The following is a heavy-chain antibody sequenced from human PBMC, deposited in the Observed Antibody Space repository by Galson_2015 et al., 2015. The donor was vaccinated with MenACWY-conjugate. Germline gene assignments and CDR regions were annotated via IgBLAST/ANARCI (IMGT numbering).Heavy chain of an antibody. CDR1: GFTFNTYW. J-gene: IGHJ4*02. V-gene: IGHV3-7*03. D-gene: IGHD6-13*01. CDR2: LPAAPPAP. CDR3: ATETWYHFDY. Sequence: SLRLSCAASGFTFNTYWMAWVRQAPGKGLEWVANLPAAPPAPSSLASLKRRFPLFRDHAKNSLYLQMNSLRAEDTAVYYCATETWYHFDYWGQGTFVTVSS.